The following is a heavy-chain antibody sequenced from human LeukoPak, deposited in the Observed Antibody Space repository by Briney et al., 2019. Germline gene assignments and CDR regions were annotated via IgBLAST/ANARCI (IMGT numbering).Heavy chain of an antibody. CDR2: IYTSGST. V-gene: IGHV4-61*02. D-gene: IGHD6-6*01. CDR3: AREGAARNFDY. Sequence: SETLSLTCTVSGGSVSSGTYYWTWIRQPAGKGLEWIGRIYTSGSTNFNPSLKSRVSISLDTSQNQFSLKVSSVTAADTAVYYCAREGAARNFDYWGQGILVTVSS. CDR1: GGSVSSGTYY. J-gene: IGHJ4*02.